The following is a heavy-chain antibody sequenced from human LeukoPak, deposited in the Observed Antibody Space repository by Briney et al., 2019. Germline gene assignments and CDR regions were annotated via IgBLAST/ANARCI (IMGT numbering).Heavy chain of an antibody. CDR1: GFSLSTPAVG. CDR3: AHVQYNSGWYCFDY. CDR2: IFWDDNK. J-gene: IGHJ4*02. Sequence: SGPTLVKPTQTLTLTCTFSGFSLSTPAVGVGWIRQPPGKALEWLALIFWDDNKRYSPSLENRLTITKDTSKNQVVLTMTNMDPVDTATYFCAHVQYNSGWYCFDYWGQGTLATVSS. V-gene: IGHV2-5*02. D-gene: IGHD6-19*01.